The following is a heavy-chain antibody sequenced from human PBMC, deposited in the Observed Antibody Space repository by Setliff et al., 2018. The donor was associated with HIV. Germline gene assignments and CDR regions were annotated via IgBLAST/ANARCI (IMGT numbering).Heavy chain of an antibody. J-gene: IGHJ4*02. CDR2: IRYDGSNK. Sequence: GGSLRLSCAASGFTFRTYGMNWVRQAPGKGLEWVAFIRYDGSNKYYADSVKGRFTISRDNSKSTLYLQVSSLRAEDTAVYFCVRDTTSGWMLTSWGQGTLVTVSS. CDR1: GFTFRTYG. CDR3: VRDTTSGWMLTS. D-gene: IGHD6-25*01. V-gene: IGHV3-30*02.